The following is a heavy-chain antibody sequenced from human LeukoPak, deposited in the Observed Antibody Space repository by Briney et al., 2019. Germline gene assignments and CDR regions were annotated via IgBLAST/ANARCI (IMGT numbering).Heavy chain of an antibody. V-gene: IGHV3-11*05. J-gene: IGHJ2*01. CDR1: GFTFSDYY. CDR2: ISTRSSST. CDR3: AREDKWYFDL. Sequence: GRSLRLSCAAFGFTFSDYYMTWIRQAPGKGLGWVSYISTRSSSTDYADSVKGRFTISRDNAKNSLYLQMNSLRAEDTAVYYCAREDKWYFDLWGRGTLVTVSS.